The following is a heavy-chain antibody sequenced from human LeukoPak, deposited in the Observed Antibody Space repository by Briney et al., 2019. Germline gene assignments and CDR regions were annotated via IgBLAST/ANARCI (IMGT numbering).Heavy chain of an antibody. V-gene: IGHV4-39*01. D-gene: IGHD2-15*01. Sequence: SETLSLTCTVSGGSISSSNYYWGWIRQPPEEGLEWIGSTYYSGSIYYNPSLKSRVTISVDTSKNQFSLKLTSVTAADTAVYYCARQRGYCSGGSCYGMFDYWGQGTLVTVSS. CDR3: ARQRGYCSGGSCYGMFDY. J-gene: IGHJ4*02. CDR1: GGSISSSNYY. CDR2: TYYSGSI.